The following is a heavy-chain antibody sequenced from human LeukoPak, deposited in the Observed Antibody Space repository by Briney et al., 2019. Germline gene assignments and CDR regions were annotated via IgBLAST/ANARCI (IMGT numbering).Heavy chain of an antibody. CDR3: ARGVLGIYYYYYYGMDV. CDR2: INHSGST. Sequence: SETLSLTFDVYGGSFSGYYWSWIRQPPGKGLEWIGEINHSGSTNYNPSLKSRVTISVDTSKNQFSLKLSSVTAADTAVYYCARGVLGIYYYYYYGMDVWGKGTTVTVSS. D-gene: IGHD2-21*01. J-gene: IGHJ6*04. CDR1: GGSFSGYY. V-gene: IGHV4-34*01.